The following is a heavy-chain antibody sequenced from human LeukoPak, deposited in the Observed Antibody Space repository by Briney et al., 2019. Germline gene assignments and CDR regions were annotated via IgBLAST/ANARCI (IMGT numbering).Heavy chain of an antibody. D-gene: IGHD6-6*01. CDR3: ARTAARRFDY. CDR1: GYTFTSYA. CDR2: INAGNGNT. J-gene: IGHJ4*02. Sequence: ASVKVSCKASGYTFTSYAMHWVRQAPGQRLEWMGWINAGNGNTKYSQKFQGRVTMTGDTSTSTVYMELSSLRSDDTAVYYCARTAARRFDYWGQGTLVTVSS. V-gene: IGHV1-3*01.